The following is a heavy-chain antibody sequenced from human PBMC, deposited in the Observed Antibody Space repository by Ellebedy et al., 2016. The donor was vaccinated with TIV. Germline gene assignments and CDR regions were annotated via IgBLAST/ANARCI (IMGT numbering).Heavy chain of an antibody. CDR1: GFVFSSYT. V-gene: IGHV3-30*04. CDR3: ARDPYSSGWSAIGYFDL. J-gene: IGHJ4*02. Sequence: PGGSLRLSCAASGFVFSSYTMWWVRQTPGKGLEWVAVTSFDGKNKHYADPVKGRFTISRDNSQNTLYLHMHSLRDEDTADYYCARDPYSSGWSAIGYFDLWGQGALVTVSS. D-gene: IGHD6-19*01. CDR2: TSFDGKNK.